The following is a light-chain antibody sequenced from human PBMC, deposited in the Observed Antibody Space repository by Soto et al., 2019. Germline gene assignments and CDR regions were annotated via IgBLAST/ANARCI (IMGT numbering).Light chain of an antibody. CDR2: EVI. J-gene: IGLJ3*02. CDR1: SSDVGGYSY. V-gene: IGLV2-14*01. Sequence: QSALTQPASVSGSPGQSITISCTGSSSDVGGYSYVSWYQQYPGKAPKLMIYEVINRPSGVSNRFSGSKSGNTASLTISGLQADDEADYYCCSYASSDTWVFGGGTKLTVL. CDR3: CSYASSDTWV.